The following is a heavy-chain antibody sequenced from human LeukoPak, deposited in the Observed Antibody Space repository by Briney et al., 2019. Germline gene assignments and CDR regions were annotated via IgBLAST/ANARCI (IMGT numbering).Heavy chain of an antibody. CDR1: GFPFSRYW. CDR2: IKQGGREK. D-gene: IGHD5-24*01. CDR3: ARSESTMTTWSMDY. J-gene: IGHJ4*02. Sequence: GGSLRLSCAPSGFPFSRYWMTGVRQAPGKGREGVAYIKQGGREKYYGDSVEGRFTISRDNARNSVYLQMNSLRAEDTATYYCARSESTMTTWSMDYWGQGILDTVSS. V-gene: IGHV3-7*01.